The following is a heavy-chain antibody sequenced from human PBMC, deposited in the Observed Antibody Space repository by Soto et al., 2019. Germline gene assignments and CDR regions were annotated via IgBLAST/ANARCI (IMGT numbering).Heavy chain of an antibody. CDR3: ASTSYCNGSSCYSRHYYGMDV. J-gene: IGHJ6*02. CDR2: ITPFVDTS. Sequence: QVRLVQSGAEVKQPGSSVKVSCKVSGGTFSKYSLSWVRQTPGQGLEWMGGITPFVDTSNYAQRFLGRVTITADKSTNTAFLEVSGLKSEDTALYFCASTSYCNGSSCYSRHYYGMDVWGQGTTVTVSS. D-gene: IGHD2-2*01. CDR1: GGTFSKYS. V-gene: IGHV1-69*06.